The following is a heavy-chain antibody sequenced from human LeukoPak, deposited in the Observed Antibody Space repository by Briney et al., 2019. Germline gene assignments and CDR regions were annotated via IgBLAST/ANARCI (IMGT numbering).Heavy chain of an antibody. CDR1: GFIVSTNY. CDR3: AKRSSGSYWVFDY. J-gene: IGHJ4*02. Sequence: GGSLRLSCAASGFIVSTNYMNWVRQAPGKGLGWVSLNFGGSSTYYADSVKGRFTISRDNSKNTLYLQMSSLTAEDTAVYYCAKRSSGSYWVFDYWGQGTLVTVSS. V-gene: IGHV3-66*04. D-gene: IGHD1-26*01. CDR2: NFGGSST.